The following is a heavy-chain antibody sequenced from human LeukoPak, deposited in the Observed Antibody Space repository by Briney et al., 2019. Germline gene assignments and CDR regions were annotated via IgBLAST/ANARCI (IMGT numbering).Heavy chain of an antibody. Sequence: GSSVKVSCKASGGSFSSYGISWVRQAPGQGLEWMGGIIPIFGTANYAQKFQGRVTITTDESTSTAYMELSSLRSEDTAVYYCARAGGYCSSTSCYSYNWFDPWGQGTLVTVSS. V-gene: IGHV1-69*05. CDR2: IIPIFGTA. CDR3: ARAGGYCSSTSCYSYNWFDP. CDR1: GGSFSSYG. D-gene: IGHD2-2*01. J-gene: IGHJ5*02.